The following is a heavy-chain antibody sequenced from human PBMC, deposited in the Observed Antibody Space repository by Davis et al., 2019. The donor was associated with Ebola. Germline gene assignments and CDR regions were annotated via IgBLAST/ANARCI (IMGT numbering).Heavy chain of an antibody. CDR1: GFTVSSNY. D-gene: IGHD6-19*01. CDR3: ARDLGIAVARAQRKGYYGMDV. J-gene: IGHJ6*02. CDR2: ISYDGSNK. V-gene: IGHV3-30-3*01. Sequence: GGSLRLSCAASGFTVSSNYMSWVRQAPGKGLEWVAVISYDGSNKYYADSVKGRFTISRDNSKNTLYLQMNSLRAEDTAVYYCARDLGIAVARAQRKGYYGMDVWGQGTTVTVSS.